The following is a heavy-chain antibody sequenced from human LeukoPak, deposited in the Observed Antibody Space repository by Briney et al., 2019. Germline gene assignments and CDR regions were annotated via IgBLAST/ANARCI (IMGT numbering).Heavy chain of an antibody. Sequence: GGSLRLSCAASGFTVSSNYMSWVRQAPGKGLEWVSVIYSGGSTYYADSVKGRFTISRDNSKNTLYLRMNSLRAEDTAVYYCARDGIFSYAFDIWGQGTMVTVSS. CDR2: IYSGGST. CDR1: GFTVSSNY. V-gene: IGHV3-66*02. CDR3: ARDGIFSYAFDI. J-gene: IGHJ3*02. D-gene: IGHD3-3*01.